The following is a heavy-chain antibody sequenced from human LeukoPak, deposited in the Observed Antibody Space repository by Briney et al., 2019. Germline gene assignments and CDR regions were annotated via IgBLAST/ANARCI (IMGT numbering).Heavy chain of an antibody. CDR3: ARGLYCTNGVCYARQLDY. D-gene: IGHD2-8*01. J-gene: IGHJ4*02. CDR2: ISAYNGNT. Sequence: GASVKVSCKASGYTFTSYGISWVRQAPGQGLEWMGWISAYNGNTNYAQKLQGRVTMTTDTSTSTAYMELRSLRSDDTAVYYCARGLYCTNGVCYARQLDYWGQGTLVTVSS. CDR1: GYTFTSYG. V-gene: IGHV1-18*01.